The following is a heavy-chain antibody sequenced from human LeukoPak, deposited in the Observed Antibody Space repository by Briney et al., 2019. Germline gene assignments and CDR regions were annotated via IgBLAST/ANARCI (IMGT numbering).Heavy chain of an antibody. J-gene: IGHJ4*02. D-gene: IGHD3-9*01. Sequence: PGGSLRLSCAASGFTFDDYGMSWVRQAPGKGLEWVSGINWNGGSTGYADSVKGRFTISRDNSKNSLYLQMNSLRAEDTALYYCAKGQLYYDILTGAFDFDYWGQGTLVTVSS. CDR3: AKGQLYYDILTGAFDFDY. V-gene: IGHV3-20*04. CDR1: GFTFDDYG. CDR2: INWNGGST.